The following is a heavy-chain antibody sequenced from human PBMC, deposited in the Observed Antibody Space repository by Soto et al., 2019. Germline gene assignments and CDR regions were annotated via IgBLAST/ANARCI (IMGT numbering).Heavy chain of an antibody. Sequence: EVQLVESGGGLVQPGGSLRLSCTASGFTFSSYSMNWVRQAPGKGLEWVSYITSSSSPIYYADSVKGRFTISRDNAKNSLSLQMNNLRTEATAFYYCARSSSGWAYFFDYWGQGTLVTVSS. CDR2: ITSSSSPI. D-gene: IGHD6-19*01. CDR3: ARSSSGWAYFFDY. J-gene: IGHJ4*02. V-gene: IGHV3-48*01. CDR1: GFTFSSYS.